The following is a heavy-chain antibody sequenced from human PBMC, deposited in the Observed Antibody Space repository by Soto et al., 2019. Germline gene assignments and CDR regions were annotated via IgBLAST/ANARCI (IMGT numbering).Heavy chain of an antibody. V-gene: IGHV4-39*01. D-gene: IGHD3-10*01. J-gene: IGHJ5*02. CDR3: ARHYMGSGSYSPFDP. CDR2: IYYSGST. CDR1: GGSISSSSYY. Sequence: QLQLQESGPGLVKPSETLSLTCTVSGGSISSSSYYWGWIRQPPGKGLEWMGSIYYSGSTYYNPSLKSRVTISVDTSKNQFSLKRSSVTAADTAVYYCARHYMGSGSYSPFDPWGQGTLVTVSS.